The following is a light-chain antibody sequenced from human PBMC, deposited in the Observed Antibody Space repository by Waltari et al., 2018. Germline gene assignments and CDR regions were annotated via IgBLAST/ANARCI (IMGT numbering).Light chain of an antibody. J-gene: IGLJ1*01. CDR3: GSYTSSTTLA. V-gene: IGLV2-14*03. Sequence: QSALTQPASVSGSPGQSITISCTGTSSDVGGYDYVSWYQQHPGKAPKLILYDVSNRPLEVSHRFSGSKSGNTASLTISVLQADDEAEYYCGSYTSSTTLAFGTGTKVTVL. CDR2: DVS. CDR1: SSDVGGYDY.